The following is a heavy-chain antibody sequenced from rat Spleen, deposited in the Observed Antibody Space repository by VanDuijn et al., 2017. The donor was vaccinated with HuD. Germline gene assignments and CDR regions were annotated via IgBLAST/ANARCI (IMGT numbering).Heavy chain of an antibody. Sequence: EVQLVESGGGLVQPGRSLKLSCSALGFTFSNSYMAWVRQAPTKGLEWVASISTGGGNTYYRDSVKGRFTISRDNTKSTLYLQLDSLRSEDTGTYYCARGGMLRPFFFDHWGQGVMVTVSS. D-gene: IGHD1-6*01. CDR1: GFTFSNSY. CDR3: ARGGMLRPFFFDH. CDR2: ISTGGGNT. J-gene: IGHJ2*01. V-gene: IGHV5-25*01.